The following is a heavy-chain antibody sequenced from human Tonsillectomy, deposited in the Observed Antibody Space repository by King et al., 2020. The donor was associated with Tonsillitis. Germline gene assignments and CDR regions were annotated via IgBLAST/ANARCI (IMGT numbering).Heavy chain of an antibody. CDR2: INYSGST. V-gene: IGHV4-31*03. J-gene: IGHJ2*01. CDR1: GGSISSGGYY. D-gene: IGHD3-22*01. CDR3: ARVIDDWASYWYFDL. Sequence: VQLQESGPGLVKPSQTLSLTCTVSGGSISSGGYYWSWIRQHPGKGLEWIGYINYSGSTYYNPSLKSRVTISADTSKNQFSLKLRSVTAADTAVYYCARVIDDWASYWYFDLWGRGTLVTVSS.